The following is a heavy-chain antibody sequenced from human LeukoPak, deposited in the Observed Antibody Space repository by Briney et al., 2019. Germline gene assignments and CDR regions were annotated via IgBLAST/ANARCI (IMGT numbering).Heavy chain of an antibody. Sequence: SETLSLTCTVSGGSISSYYWSRIRQPPGRGLEWIGYIYYTGRTNYNPSLKSRVTISVDTSKNQFSLKLSSVTAADTAVYYCARDRGYSGYGGGYNWFDPWGQGTLVTVSS. V-gene: IGHV4-59*01. CDR3: ARDRGYSGYGGGYNWFDP. CDR1: GGSISSYY. J-gene: IGHJ5*02. D-gene: IGHD5-12*01. CDR2: IYYTGRT.